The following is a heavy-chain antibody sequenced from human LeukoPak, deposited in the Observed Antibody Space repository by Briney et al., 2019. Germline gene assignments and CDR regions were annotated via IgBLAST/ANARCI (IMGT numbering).Heavy chain of an antibody. Sequence: KTSETLSLTCAVYGGSFSGYYWSWIRQPPGKGLEWIGEINHSGSTNYNPSLKSRVTISVDTSKNQFSLKLSSVTAADTAVYYCARSPYSSSWAFQHWGQGTLVTVSS. D-gene: IGHD6-13*01. CDR1: GGSFSGYY. CDR2: INHSGST. V-gene: IGHV4-34*01. J-gene: IGHJ1*01. CDR3: ARSPYSSSWAFQH.